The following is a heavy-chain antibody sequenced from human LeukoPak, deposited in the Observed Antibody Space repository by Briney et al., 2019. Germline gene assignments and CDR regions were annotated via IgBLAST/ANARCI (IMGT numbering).Heavy chain of an antibody. V-gene: IGHV1-69*04. CDR3: AREYDCRRNSYGNCGMDV. Sequence: GASVKVSCKASGGTFSSYAISWVRQAPGQGLEWMGRIIPIFGIANYAHKLKGRVTITADKATSTAYMELSSLSSEDTAVYYCAREYDCRRNSYGNCGMDVWGQGTTVTVSS. CDR2: IIPIFGIA. D-gene: IGHD3-3*01. CDR1: GGTFSSYA. J-gene: IGHJ6*02.